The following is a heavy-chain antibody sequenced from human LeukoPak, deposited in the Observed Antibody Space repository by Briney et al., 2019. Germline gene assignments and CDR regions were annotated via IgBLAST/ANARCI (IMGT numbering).Heavy chain of an antibody. CDR2: ISRSRSYI. CDR1: GFTFSSYS. D-gene: IGHD3-22*01. J-gene: IGHJ3*02. CDR3: ARGNYYDSSTYYRAFDI. Sequence: PGGSLRLSCAASGFTFSSYSMNWVRRAPGKGLEWVSSISRSRSYIYYADSVKGRFTISRDNAKNSLYLQMNSLRAEDTAVYYCARGNYYDSSTYYRAFDIWGQGTMVTVSS. V-gene: IGHV3-21*01.